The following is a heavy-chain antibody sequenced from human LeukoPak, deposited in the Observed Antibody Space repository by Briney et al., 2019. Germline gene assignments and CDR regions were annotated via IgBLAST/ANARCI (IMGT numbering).Heavy chain of an antibody. J-gene: IGHJ3*01. CDR3: ARLTYDYVWGSYRYGPLDF. V-gene: IGHV4-59*01. CDR2: IYYSGST. CDR1: GGSISSYY. D-gene: IGHD3-16*02. Sequence: SETLSLTCTVSGGSISSYYWSWIRQPPGKGLEWIGYIYYSGSTNYNPSLKSRVTISVDTSKNQFSLKLSSVTAADTAVYYCARLTYDYVWGSYRYGPLDFWGQGTMVTVSS.